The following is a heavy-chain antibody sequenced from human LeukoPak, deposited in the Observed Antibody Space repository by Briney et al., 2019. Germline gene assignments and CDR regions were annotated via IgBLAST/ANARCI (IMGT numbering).Heavy chain of an antibody. Sequence: WIRQPPGKGLEWMGIIYLGDSDTRYSPSFQGQVTISADKSISTAYLQWSSLKASGTAMYYCARALYSYDQYCFDYWGQGTLVTVSS. CDR3: ARALYSYDQYCFDY. CDR2: IYLGDSDT. D-gene: IGHD5-18*01. J-gene: IGHJ4*02. V-gene: IGHV5-51*01.